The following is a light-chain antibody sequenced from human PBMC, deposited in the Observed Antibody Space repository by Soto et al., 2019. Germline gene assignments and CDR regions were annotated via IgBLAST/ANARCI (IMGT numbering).Light chain of an antibody. CDR3: QQRNYWPLT. CDR1: QSISTW. J-gene: IGKJ4*01. Sequence: DIQMTQSPSTLSASLRDRITITCRASQSISTWLAWYQQKPGKPPKLLIYDASNLQSGVPSRFSGSGSGTDFTLTISGVETEDFAVYYCQQRNYWPLTFGGGTKVEIK. CDR2: DAS. V-gene: IGKV1-5*01.